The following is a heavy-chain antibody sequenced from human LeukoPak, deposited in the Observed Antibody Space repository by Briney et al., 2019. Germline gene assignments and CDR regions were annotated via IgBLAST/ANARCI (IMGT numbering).Heavy chain of an antibody. J-gene: IGHJ4*02. Sequence: GGSLRLSCAATGFTFNDFYMSWIRQAPGKGLEWISYISGGGGTIYYADSVKGRFTISRDNTKNSLFLQMNSLRAEDTAVYYCASGTMVRGLWADYWGQGTLVTVSS. CDR2: ISGGGGTI. CDR3: ASGTMVRGLWADY. V-gene: IGHV3-11*01. CDR1: GFTFNDFY. D-gene: IGHD3-10*01.